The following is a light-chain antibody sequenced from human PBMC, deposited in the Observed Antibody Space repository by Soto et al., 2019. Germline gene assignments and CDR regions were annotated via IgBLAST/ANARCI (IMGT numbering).Light chain of an antibody. Sequence: DIQMTQSPSTVSAYVGDSVTITCRASQSITTWLARYQQRPGKAPKLLIYDVSSLQSGVPSRFSGSGSGTEFTLTISSLQPDDFANYYCQHYKMYYPWTFGQGTKVDIK. CDR1: QSITTW. CDR3: QHYKMYYPWT. J-gene: IGKJ1*01. CDR2: DVS. V-gene: IGKV1-5*01.